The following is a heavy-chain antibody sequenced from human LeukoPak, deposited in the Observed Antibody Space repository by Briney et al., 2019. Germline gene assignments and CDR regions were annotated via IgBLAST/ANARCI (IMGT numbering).Heavy chain of an antibody. D-gene: IGHD3-3*01. CDR2: ISAYNGNT. CDR1: GYTFTSYG. V-gene: IGHV1-18*01. Sequence: ASVKVSCKASGYTFTSYGISWVRQAPGQGLEWMGWISAYNGNTNYAQKLQGRVTITTDESTSTAYMELSSLRSEDTAVYYCASHDFGVVIGYYYYMDVWGKGTTVTVFS. J-gene: IGHJ6*03. CDR3: ASHDFGVVIGYYYYMDV.